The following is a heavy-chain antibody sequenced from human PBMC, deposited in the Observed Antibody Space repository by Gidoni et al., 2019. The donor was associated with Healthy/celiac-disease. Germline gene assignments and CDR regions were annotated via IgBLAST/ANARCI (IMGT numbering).Heavy chain of an antibody. CDR3: ARDRDPENYYYYGKDV. CDR2: INPNSGGT. Sequence: QVQLVQSGAPVKQHRAPVQGSCKAPGHTFTGYYMHWVRQAPGQGLEWMGWINPNSGGTNYAQKFQGRVTMTRDTSNSTAYMELSRLRSDDTAVYYCARDRDPENYYYYGKDVWGQRTTVTVSS. CDR1: GHTFTGYY. V-gene: IGHV1-2*02. J-gene: IGHJ6*02.